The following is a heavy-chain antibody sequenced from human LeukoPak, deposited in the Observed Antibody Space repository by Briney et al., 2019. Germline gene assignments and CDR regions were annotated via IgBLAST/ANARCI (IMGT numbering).Heavy chain of an antibody. CDR1: GHTFTDYY. CDR3: ATVSYYYDSSGPLGDY. D-gene: IGHD3-22*01. J-gene: IGHJ4*02. Sequence: ASVKVSYKVSGHTFTDYYMHWVQQAPGKGLEWMGLVDPEDGETIYAEKFQGRVTITADTSTDTAYMELSSLRSEDTAVYYCATVSYYYDSSGPLGDYWGQGTLVTVSS. V-gene: IGHV1-69-2*01. CDR2: VDPEDGET.